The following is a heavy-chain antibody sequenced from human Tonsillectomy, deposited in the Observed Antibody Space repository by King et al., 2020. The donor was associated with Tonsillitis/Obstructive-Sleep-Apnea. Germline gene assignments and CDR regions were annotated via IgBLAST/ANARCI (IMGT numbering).Heavy chain of an antibody. CDR3: ASSIFGVVIILDAFDV. V-gene: IGHV4-39*01. D-gene: IGHD3-3*01. CDR2: FYYTGST. Sequence: QLQESNPGLVKPSENLSLTCTVSGGSVSSRTSYWGWIRQPPGKGLEWIGSFYYTGSTYYNPSLESRGTISVDTSKNQFSLKLSSVTAADTAVYYCASSIFGVVIILDAFDVWGQGTMVAVSS. J-gene: IGHJ3*01. CDR1: GGSVSSRTSY.